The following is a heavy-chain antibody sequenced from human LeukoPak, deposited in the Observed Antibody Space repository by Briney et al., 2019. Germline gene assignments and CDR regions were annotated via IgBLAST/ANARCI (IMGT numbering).Heavy chain of an antibody. CDR2: ISAYNGNT. J-gene: IGHJ5*02. V-gene: IGHV1-18*01. D-gene: IGHD6-13*01. CDR3: ARESIAAAGTHNWFDP. CDR1: GYTFTSYG. Sequence: ASVKVSCKASGYTFTSYGISWVRQAPGQGLEWMGWISAYNGNTNYAQKLQGRVTMTTDTSTSTAYMELRSLRSDDTAVYYCARESIAAAGTHNWFDPWGQGTLVTVSS.